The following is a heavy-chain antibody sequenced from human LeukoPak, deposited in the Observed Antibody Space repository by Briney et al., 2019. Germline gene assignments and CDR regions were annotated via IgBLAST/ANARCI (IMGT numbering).Heavy chain of an antibody. J-gene: IGHJ4*02. CDR2: FIPVLRTA. D-gene: IGHD2-15*01. CDR3: ARGKGFVGHFDS. Sequence: ASVKVSCKASGGTFSTNTISWVRQAPGKEPEWMGRFIPVLRTAEYTERFQGRVTITADKSTNTAYMELTSLKSEDTAVYYCARGKGFVGHFDSWGQGTLVTVSS. CDR1: GGTFSTNT. V-gene: IGHV1-69*08.